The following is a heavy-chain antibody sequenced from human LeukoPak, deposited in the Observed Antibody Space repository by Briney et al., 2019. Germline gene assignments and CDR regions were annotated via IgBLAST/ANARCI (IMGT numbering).Heavy chain of an antibody. CDR3: ARDKYCSSTSCSPLFDY. D-gene: IGHD2-2*01. CDR1: GGSISSYY. V-gene: IGHV4-59*01. Sequence: SETLSLTCTVSGGSISSYYWSWIRQPPGKGLEWIGYIYYSGITNYNPSLKSRVTISVDTSKNQFPLKLSSLTAADTAVYYCARDKYCSSTSCSPLFDYWGQGTLVTVSS. CDR2: IYYSGIT. J-gene: IGHJ4*02.